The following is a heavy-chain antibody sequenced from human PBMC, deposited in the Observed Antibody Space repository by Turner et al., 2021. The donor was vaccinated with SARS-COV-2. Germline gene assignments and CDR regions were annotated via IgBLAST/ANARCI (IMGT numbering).Heavy chain of an antibody. D-gene: IGHD1-26*01. CDR3: TTRSGSFDY. CDR1: GLTFSNAW. CDR2: IKSKTDGGTT. Sequence: EVQLVESGGGLVKRGRSLTLSCAVYGLTFSNAWMNLVRQAQGKGLEWVGRIKSKTDGGTTDYAAPVKDRFTISRDDSKNTMYLQMSSLKTEDTALYYCTTRSGSFDYWGQGTLVTVSS. J-gene: IGHJ4*02. V-gene: IGHV3-15*01.